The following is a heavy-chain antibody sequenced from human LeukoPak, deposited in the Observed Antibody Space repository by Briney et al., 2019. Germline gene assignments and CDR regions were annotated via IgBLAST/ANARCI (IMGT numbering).Heavy chain of an antibody. CDR1: GFTFSSYS. J-gene: IGHJ4*02. CDR3: ARAEIPGFGVDYNYYFDY. D-gene: IGHD3-3*01. Sequence: PGGSLRLSCAASGFTFSSYSMNWVRQAPGKGLEWVSSISSSSSYIYYADSVKGRFTISRDNAKNSLYLQMNSLRAEDTAVYYCARAEIPGFGVDYNYYFDYWGQGTLVTVSS. CDR2: ISSSSSYI. V-gene: IGHV3-21*01.